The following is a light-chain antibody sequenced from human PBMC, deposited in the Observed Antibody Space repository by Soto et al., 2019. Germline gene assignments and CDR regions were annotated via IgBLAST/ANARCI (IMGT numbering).Light chain of an antibody. J-gene: IGKJ1*01. V-gene: IGKV1-5*03. Sequence: DIPMTPTPSTPSASVGNRVTITFRASQSISSWLAWYQQKPGKAPKLLIYKASSLESGVPSRFSRSGSGTEFTLTISSLQPDDFATYYCQQYNSYSRTFGQGTKV. CDR1: QSISSW. CDR3: QQYNSYSRT. CDR2: KAS.